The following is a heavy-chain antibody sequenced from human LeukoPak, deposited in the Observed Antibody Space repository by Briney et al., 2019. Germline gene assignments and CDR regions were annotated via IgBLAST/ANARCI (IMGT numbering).Heavy chain of an antibody. J-gene: IGHJ4*02. Sequence: GASVKVSCKASGYTFTTFDINWERQATGQGLEWMGWLNPTSGNTGYAQKFQGRVTMARNISISTAYMEVSSLRSEDTAVYYCATYGYTSGWYSNYWGQGTLVTVSS. D-gene: IGHD6-19*01. V-gene: IGHV1-8*01. CDR2: LNPTSGNT. CDR3: ATYGYTSGWYSNY. CDR1: GYTFTTFD.